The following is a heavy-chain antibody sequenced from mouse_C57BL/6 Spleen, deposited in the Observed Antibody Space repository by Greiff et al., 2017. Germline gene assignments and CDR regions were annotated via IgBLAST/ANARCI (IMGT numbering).Heavy chain of an antibody. CDR1: GYSFTGYY. CDR2: INPSTGGT. D-gene: IGHD1-1*01. V-gene: IGHV1-42*01. CDR3: ARGVTTVPDY. J-gene: IGHJ2*01. Sequence: EVQLQESGPELVKPGASVKISCKASGYSFTGYYMNWVKQSPEKSLEWIGEINPSTGGTTYNQKFKAKATLTVDKSSSTAYMQLKSLTSEDSAVYYCARGVTTVPDYWGQGTTLTVSS.